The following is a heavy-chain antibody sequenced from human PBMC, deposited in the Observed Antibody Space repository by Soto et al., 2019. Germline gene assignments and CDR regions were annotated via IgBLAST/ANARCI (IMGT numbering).Heavy chain of an antibody. CDR2: INPSGGRT. D-gene: IGHD3-10*01. CDR3: ARAGENYGSRTFSPPLRYYFNS. CDR1: GYTFTTHY. V-gene: IGHV1-46*01. Sequence: QVQLVQSGAEVKKPGASVTVSCKASGYTFTTHYMHWVRQAPGQGLEWMGIINPSGGRTTYALKFQGRGSLTSDTSTNTVYMELSSLRSEDTAVYYCARAGENYGSRTFSPPLRYYFNSWGQGTLVTVSS. J-gene: IGHJ4*02.